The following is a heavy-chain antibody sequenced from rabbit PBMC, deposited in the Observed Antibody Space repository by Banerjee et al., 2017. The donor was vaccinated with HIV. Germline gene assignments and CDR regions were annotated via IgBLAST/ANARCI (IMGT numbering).Heavy chain of an antibody. CDR1: GFSFGSGYD. D-gene: IGHD2-1*01. V-gene: IGHV1S45*01. CDR3: ARDPDDVRL. J-gene: IGHJ3*01. Sequence: QEQLVESGGGLVQPEGPLTLTCTASGFSFGSGYDMCWVRQAPGKGLEWIACIGAGSGGTYYATWAKGRFTISKPSSTTVTLQMTSLTAADTATYFCARDPDDVRLWGQGTLVT. CDR2: IGAGSGGT.